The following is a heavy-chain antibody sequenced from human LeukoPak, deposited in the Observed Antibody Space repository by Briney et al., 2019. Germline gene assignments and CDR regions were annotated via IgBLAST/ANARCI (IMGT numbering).Heavy chain of an antibody. Sequence: AGGSLRLSCAASGFTFSSYWMSWVRQAPGKGLEWVANIKQDGSEKYYVDSVKGRFTISRDNAKNSLYLQMNSLRAEDTAVYYCARAGELWFGELEYYFDYWGQGTLVTVSS. CDR3: ARAGELWFGELEYYFDY. CDR1: GFTFSSYW. CDR2: IKQDGSEK. J-gene: IGHJ4*02. V-gene: IGHV3-7*01. D-gene: IGHD3-10*01.